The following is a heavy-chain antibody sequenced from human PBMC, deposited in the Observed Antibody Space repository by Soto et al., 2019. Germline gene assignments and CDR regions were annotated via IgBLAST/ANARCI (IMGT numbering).Heavy chain of an antibody. J-gene: IGHJ6*02. CDR2: IDDSGVST. CDR3: VKGQSSSWSQTGGMDV. CDR1: GFTFSTYA. V-gene: IGHV3-23*01. D-gene: IGHD6-6*01. Sequence: EVQLLESGGGLVQPGGSLRLSCAASGFTFSTYAMSWVRQAPGKGLEWVAGIDDSGVSTYYADSVKGRLTISRDNSKNTLYLKMGSLRAEDTAVYYCVKGQSSSWSQTGGMDVWGQGTTVTVSS.